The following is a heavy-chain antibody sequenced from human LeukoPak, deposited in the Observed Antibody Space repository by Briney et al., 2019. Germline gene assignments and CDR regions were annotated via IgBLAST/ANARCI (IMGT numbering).Heavy chain of an antibody. D-gene: IGHD3-9*01. CDR2: IYTSGST. J-gene: IGHJ6*02. Sequence: SETLSLTCTVSGGSISSGSYYWRWIRQPAGRGLEWIGRIYTSGSTNYNPSLKSRVTISVDTSKTQFSLKLSSVTAADTAVYYCARGSYDMPYGMDVWGQGTTVTVSS. V-gene: IGHV4-61*02. CDR1: GGSISSGSYY. CDR3: ARGSYDMPYGMDV.